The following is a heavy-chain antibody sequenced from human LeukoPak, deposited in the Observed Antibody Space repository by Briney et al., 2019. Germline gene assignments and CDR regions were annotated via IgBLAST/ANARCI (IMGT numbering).Heavy chain of an antibody. Sequence: SETLSLTCAVYGGSFSGYYWNWIRQPPGKGLEWIGEVNNSGSTNYNPSLKSRVTISRDTSKNQFSLKLSSVTAADTAVYYCARGRAFFDWGQGTLVTVSS. J-gene: IGHJ4*02. CDR1: GGSFSGYY. CDR3: ARGRAFFD. CDR2: VNNSGST. V-gene: IGHV4-34*01. D-gene: IGHD3-3*02.